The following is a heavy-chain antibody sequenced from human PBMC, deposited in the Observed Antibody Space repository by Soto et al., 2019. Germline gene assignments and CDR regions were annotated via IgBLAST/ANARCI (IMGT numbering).Heavy chain of an antibody. V-gene: IGHV4-31*03. Sequence: QVQLQESGPGLVKPSQTLSLNCSVSGVSINSGDYYWSWIRQHAGQGREWVAYIFYSGTTFYNPSLKSRVTISIDASKNQFSLEMSSVTAADTAVYYCAKVRGHAFDIRGQGTMVTVSS. CDR2: IFYSGTT. CDR3: AKVRGHAFDI. D-gene: IGHD3-10*01. CDR1: GVSINSGDYY. J-gene: IGHJ3*02.